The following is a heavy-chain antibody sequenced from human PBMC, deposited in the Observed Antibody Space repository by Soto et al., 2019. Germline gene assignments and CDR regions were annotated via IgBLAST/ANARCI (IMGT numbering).Heavy chain of an antibody. V-gene: IGHV3-30*18. J-gene: IGHJ5*02. CDR2: ISYDGSNK. D-gene: IGHD2-2*01. Sequence: PGGSLRLSCAASGFTFSSYGMHWVRQAPGKGLEWVAVISYDGSNKYYADSVKGRFTISRDNSKNTLYLQMNSLRAEDTAVYYCAKAAGDIVVVPAAWSNWLDPWGQGTLVTVSS. CDR3: AKAAGDIVVVPAAWSNWLDP. CDR1: GFTFSSYG.